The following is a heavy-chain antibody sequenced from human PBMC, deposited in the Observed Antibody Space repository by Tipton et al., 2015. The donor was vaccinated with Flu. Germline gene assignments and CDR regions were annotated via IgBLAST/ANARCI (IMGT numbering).Heavy chain of an antibody. V-gene: IGHV1-69*06. CDR1: GGTFSNYA. CDR3: ARQIYTSGELDYDYYYMDV. J-gene: IGHJ6*03. Sequence: QLVQSGAEAKKPGSSVRVSCKASGGTFSNYAISWVRQAPGQGLEWMGGINPIFGTANYAQKFQGRLTITADKSTSTAYMELSSLRSDDTAVYYCARQIYTSGELDYDYYYMDVWGKGTTVTVSS. CDR2: INPIFGTA. D-gene: IGHD6-25*01.